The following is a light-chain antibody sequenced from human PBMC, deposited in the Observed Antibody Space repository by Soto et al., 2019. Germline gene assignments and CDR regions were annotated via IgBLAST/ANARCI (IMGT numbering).Light chain of an antibody. CDR3: QQYGRSRWT. CDR2: GAS. CDR1: QSVSSSY. J-gene: IGKJ1*01. V-gene: IGKV3-20*01. Sequence: EIVLTQSPGTLSLSPGERATLSCRASQSVSSSYLAWYQQKPGQAPRLLIYGASSRATGIPDRFSGSGSGTDFTVTISRLEPEDFAVYYCQQYGRSRWTFGQGTKVDIK.